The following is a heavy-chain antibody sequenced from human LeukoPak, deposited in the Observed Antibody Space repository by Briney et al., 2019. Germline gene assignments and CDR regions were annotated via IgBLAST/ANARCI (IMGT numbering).Heavy chain of an antibody. CDR2: ISGSGGST. CDR3: AKDQDIVVVPAAIWFDP. D-gene: IGHD2-2*01. V-gene: IGHV3-23*01. J-gene: IGHJ5*02. Sequence: PGGSLRLSCGASGFTFSSYAISWVRQAPGKGLEWVSAISGSGGSTYYADSVKGRFIISRDNSKNTLYLQMNSLRAEDTAVYYCAKDQDIVVVPAAIWFDPWGQGTLVTVSS. CDR1: GFTFSSYA.